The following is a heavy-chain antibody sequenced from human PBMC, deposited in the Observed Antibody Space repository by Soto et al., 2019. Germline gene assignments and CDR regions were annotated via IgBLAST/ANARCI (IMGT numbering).Heavy chain of an antibody. J-gene: IGHJ3*02. CDR3: AKSKMVVAAGHDAFDI. CDR2: ISGSGGST. Sequence: GGSLRLSCAASGFTFSSYAMSWVRQAPGKGLEWVSAISGSGGSTYYADSVKGRFTISRDNSKNTLYLQMNSLRAEDTAVYYCAKSKMVVAAGHDAFDIWGQGTMVTVSS. V-gene: IGHV3-23*01. CDR1: GFTFSSYA. D-gene: IGHD2-15*01.